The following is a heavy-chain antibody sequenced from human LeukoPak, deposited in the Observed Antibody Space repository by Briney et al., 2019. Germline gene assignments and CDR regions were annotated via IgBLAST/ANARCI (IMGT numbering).Heavy chain of an antibody. D-gene: IGHD1-26*01. CDR3: TRDSGTYNWFDP. J-gene: IGHJ5*02. CDR1: GFTFSGSA. CDR2: IDKKDKGYATAT. V-gene: IGHV3-73*01. Sequence: QPGGSLKLSCAASGFTFSGSAIHWVRQSSPKGLEWGGQIDKKDKGYATATAYAASVKGRFTISRDDSINTAYLQMKSLKTEDTALYYCTRDSGTYNWFDPWGQGTLVTVSS.